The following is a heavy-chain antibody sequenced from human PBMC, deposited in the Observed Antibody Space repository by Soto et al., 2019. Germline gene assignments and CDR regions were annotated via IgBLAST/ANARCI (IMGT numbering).Heavy chain of an antibody. J-gene: IGHJ4*02. Sequence: QVQLVESGGGVVRPGRSLRLSCAPSGFTFSTYGMHVVRQAPGKGLEWVAFIWYDGSNQYYADSVKGRFTISRDNSKNVLYLQMNSLRAEDTAVYYCARDLGAFNYGSAYFDYWGQGTPVTVSS. CDR2: IWYDGSNQ. CDR1: GFTFSTYG. D-gene: IGHD3-10*01. V-gene: IGHV3-33*01. CDR3: ARDLGAFNYGSAYFDY.